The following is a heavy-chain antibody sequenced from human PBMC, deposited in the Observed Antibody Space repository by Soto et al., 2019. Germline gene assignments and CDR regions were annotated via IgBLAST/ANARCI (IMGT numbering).Heavy chain of an antibody. D-gene: IGHD1-26*01. CDR1: GFTFNNAW. CDR2: IKSKTDGGTT. Sequence: EVQLVESGGGLVKPGGSLRLSCAASGFTFNNAWMSWVRQAPGKGLEWVGRIKSKTDGGTTDYAAPVKGRFTISRDDSKNTLYLQMNSLKTEDTAVYYCTTLSIQWELTPGGYWGQGTLVTVSS. CDR3: TTLSIQWELTPGGY. J-gene: IGHJ4*02. V-gene: IGHV3-15*01.